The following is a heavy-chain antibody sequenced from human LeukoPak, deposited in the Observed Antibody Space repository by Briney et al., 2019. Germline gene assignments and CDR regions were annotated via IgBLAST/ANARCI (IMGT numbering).Heavy chain of an antibody. CDR2: INHSGST. Sequence: SETLPLTCAVYGGSFSGYYWRWIRQPPGKGLEWIGEINHSGSTNYNPSLKSRVTISVDTSENQFSLKLSSVTAADTAVYYCARMGPEMATIRDYWGQGTLVTVSS. D-gene: IGHD5-24*01. V-gene: IGHV4-34*01. CDR3: ARMGPEMATIRDY. J-gene: IGHJ4*02. CDR1: GGSFSGYY.